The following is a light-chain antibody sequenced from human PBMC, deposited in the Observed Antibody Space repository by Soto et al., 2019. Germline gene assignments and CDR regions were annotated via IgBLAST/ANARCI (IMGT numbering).Light chain of an antibody. Sequence: DIVITQSPYSLSVSLGERATINCKSSQNNKNYLAWYQQKPGQPPNLLIYWASTRESGVPDRFSGSGSGTDFTLTISSLQAEDVAVYYCQQYYSTPITFGQGTRLEIK. V-gene: IGKV4-1*01. CDR1: QNNKNY. J-gene: IGKJ5*01. CDR3: QQYYSTPIT. CDR2: WAS.